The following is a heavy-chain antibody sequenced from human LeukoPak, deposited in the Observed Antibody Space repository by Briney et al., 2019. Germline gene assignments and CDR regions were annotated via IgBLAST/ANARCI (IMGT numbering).Heavy chain of an antibody. CDR1: GFTFSSYA. CDR2: ISGSGGST. Sequence: GGSLRLXCAASGFTFSSYAMSWVRQAPGKGLERVSAISGSGGSTYYADSVKGRFTISRDNSKNTLYLQMNSLRAEDTAVYYCAKELYDFWSGYWGVWGQGTLVTVSS. CDR3: AKELYDFWSGYWGV. V-gene: IGHV3-23*01. D-gene: IGHD3-3*01. J-gene: IGHJ4*02.